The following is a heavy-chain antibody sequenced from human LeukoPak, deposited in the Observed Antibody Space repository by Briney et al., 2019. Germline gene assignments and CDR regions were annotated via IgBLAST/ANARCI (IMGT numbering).Heavy chain of an antibody. V-gene: IGHV3-30*18. D-gene: IGHD6-19*01. CDR3: AKDQPRSGWAFDY. CDR1: GFTFSSYG. CDR2: ISYDGSNK. Sequence: GGSLGLSCAASGFTFSSYGMHWVRQAPGKGLEWVAVISYDGSNKYYADSVKGRFTISRDNSKNTLYLQMNSLRAEDTAVYYCAKDQPRSGWAFDYWGQGTLVTVSS. J-gene: IGHJ4*02.